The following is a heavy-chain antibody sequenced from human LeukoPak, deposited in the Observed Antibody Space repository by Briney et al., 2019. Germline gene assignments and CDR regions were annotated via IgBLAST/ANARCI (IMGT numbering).Heavy chain of an antibody. CDR3: ARTTSILGYCTNGVCGDYFDY. D-gene: IGHD2-8*01. CDR2: INPSNGGT. J-gene: IGHJ4*02. Sequence: ASVKVSYKASGYTFIAYYMHWMRQAPGQRLEWMGWINPSNGGTNFAQKFQGRVTMTRDTSISTAYMELSRLRSDDTAVYYCARTTSILGYCTNGVCGDYFDYWGQGTLVTVSS. V-gene: IGHV1-2*02. CDR1: GYTFIAYY.